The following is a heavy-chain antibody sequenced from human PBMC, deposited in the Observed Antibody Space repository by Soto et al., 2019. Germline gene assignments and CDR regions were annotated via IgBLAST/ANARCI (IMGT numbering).Heavy chain of an antibody. V-gene: IGHV4-59*02. CDR2: IYYIGAY. D-gene: IGHD1-7*01. CDR1: GASVSSYY. Sequence: PSETLSLTCSVSGASVSSYYWSWVRQPPGKGLEWIGYIYYIGAYNYNPSLKSRVTISVDTSKNQFSLKLTSVTAADTAVYYCARTPETRDWLDPWGQGTL. J-gene: IGHJ5*02. CDR3: ARTPETRDWLDP.